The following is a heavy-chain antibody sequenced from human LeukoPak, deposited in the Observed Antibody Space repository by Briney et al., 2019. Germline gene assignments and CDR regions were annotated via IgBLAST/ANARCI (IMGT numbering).Heavy chain of an antibody. CDR1: GGSISSYY. Sequence: AETLSLTCTVSGGSISSYYCSWIRQPPGKGLECIGYIYYSGSTNYNPSLKSRVTISVDTSKNQFSLKLSPVTAADTAVYYCARPVGYNSGWYSFDPWGQGTLVTVSS. D-gene: IGHD6-19*01. CDR2: IYYSGST. J-gene: IGHJ5*02. CDR3: ARPVGYNSGWYSFDP. V-gene: IGHV4-59*01.